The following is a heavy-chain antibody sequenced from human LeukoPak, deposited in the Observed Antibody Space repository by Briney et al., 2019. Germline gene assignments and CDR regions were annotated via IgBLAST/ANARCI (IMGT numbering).Heavy chain of an antibody. V-gene: IGHV3-53*01. D-gene: IGHD6-13*01. CDR2: IYSGGST. Sequence: PGGSLRLSCAASGFTVSSNYMSWVRQAPGKGLEWVSVIYSGGSTYYADSVRGRFTISRDNSKNTLYLQMNSLRAEDTAVYHCAREFFIAAAGTYWFDPWGQGTLVTVSS. CDR1: GFTVSSNY. CDR3: AREFFIAAAGTYWFDP. J-gene: IGHJ5*02.